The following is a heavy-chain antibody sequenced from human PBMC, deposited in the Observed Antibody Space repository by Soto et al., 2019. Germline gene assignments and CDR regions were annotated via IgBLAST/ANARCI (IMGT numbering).Heavy chain of an antibody. Sequence: EVQLVESGGGLVQPGGSLRLSCAASGFTFSGSDMNWVRHTRGKGLEWVSGIGTGGHTYYADSVRCRFTISREDAKGSLYLQMNSLRVEDTAVYYCVRETGFTTTSDAFNIWGQGTMVTVSS. CDR1: GFTFSGSD. J-gene: IGHJ3*02. V-gene: IGHV3-13*01. CDR2: IGTGGHT. D-gene: IGHD1-1*01. CDR3: VRETGFTTTSDAFNI.